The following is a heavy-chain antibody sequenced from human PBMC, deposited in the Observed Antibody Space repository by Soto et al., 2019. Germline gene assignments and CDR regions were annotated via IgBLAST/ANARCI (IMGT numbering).Heavy chain of an antibody. Sequence: QVQLVESGGGVVQPGRSLRLSCAASGFTFSSYAMHWVRQAPGKGLEWVAVISYDGSNKYYADSVKGRFTISRDNSKNTLYLQMNSLRAEDTAVYYCARVEGDYGDDSLYWYFDLWGRGTLVTVSS. CDR3: ARVEGDYGDDSLYWYFDL. D-gene: IGHD4-17*01. CDR2: ISYDGSNK. CDR1: GFTFSSYA. V-gene: IGHV3-30-3*01. J-gene: IGHJ2*01.